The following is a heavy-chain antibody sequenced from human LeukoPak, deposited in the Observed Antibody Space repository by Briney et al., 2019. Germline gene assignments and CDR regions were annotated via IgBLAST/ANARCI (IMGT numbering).Heavy chain of an antibody. Sequence: PSETLSLTCTVSGGSISSSSYCWGWIRQPPGKGLEWIESFYYSGSTYYNPSLKGRVTMSVDTSKNQFSLKLSSVTAADTAVYYCARHRVEMATISYFDYWGQGTLVTVSS. CDR2: FYYSGST. V-gene: IGHV4-39*01. J-gene: IGHJ4*02. D-gene: IGHD5-24*01. CDR1: GGSISSSSYC. CDR3: ARHRVEMATISYFDY.